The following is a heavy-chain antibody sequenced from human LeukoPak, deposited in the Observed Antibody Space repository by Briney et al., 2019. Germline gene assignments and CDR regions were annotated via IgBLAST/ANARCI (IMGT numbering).Heavy chain of an antibody. Sequence: PGGSLRLSCAASGFTFSSYAMSWVRQAPGKGLEWVSAISGSGGSTYYADSVKGRFTISRDNSKNTLYLQMNSVRAEDTAVYYCAKGERKAAAGTSFDYWGQGTLVTVSS. CDR1: GFTFSSYA. V-gene: IGHV3-23*01. CDR3: AKGERKAAAGTSFDY. J-gene: IGHJ4*02. CDR2: ISGSGGST. D-gene: IGHD6-13*01.